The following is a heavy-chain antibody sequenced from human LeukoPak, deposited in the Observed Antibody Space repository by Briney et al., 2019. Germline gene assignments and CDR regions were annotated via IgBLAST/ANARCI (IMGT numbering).Heavy chain of an antibody. J-gene: IGHJ4*02. V-gene: IGHV1-8*02. CDR2: MNPNSGNT. CDR1: GGTFSSYA. Sequence: GASVKVSCKASGGTFSSYAISWVRQAPGQGLEWMGWMNPNSGNTGYAQKFQGRVTMTRNTSISTAYMELSSLRSEDTAVYYCARARRFGRSGSYYTHWGQGTLVTVSS. D-gene: IGHD3-10*01. CDR3: ARARRFGRSGSYYTH.